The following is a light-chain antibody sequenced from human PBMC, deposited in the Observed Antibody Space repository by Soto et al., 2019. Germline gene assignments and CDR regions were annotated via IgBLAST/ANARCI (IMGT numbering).Light chain of an antibody. CDR2: GAS. Sequence: ILMTQSPDTLSVSLGQRVTLSCRASQSVDNYLAWYQQRPGQSPRLLIYGASTRATGVPARFSGSGSRTDFTLTISSLQSEDLAVYYCQQYNDWPRTFGPGTKVELK. V-gene: IGKV3-15*01. J-gene: IGKJ1*01. CDR3: QQYNDWPRT. CDR1: QSVDNY.